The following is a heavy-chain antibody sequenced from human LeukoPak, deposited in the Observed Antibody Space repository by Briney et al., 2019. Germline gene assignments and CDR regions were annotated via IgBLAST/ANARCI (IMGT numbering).Heavy chain of an antibody. Sequence: SPSLSLTRTVAGPSISSSYCGCVRPPPGNWREWIVYIYYSGSTNYNPSLKSRVTISVDTSKNQFSLTLSSGTAADTAVYYCARNGDYDILTRADTNWFDPWGQGTLITVSS. V-gene: IGHV4-59*07. D-gene: IGHD3-9*01. CDR2: IYYSGST. CDR1: GPSISSSY. CDR3: ARNGDYDILTRADTNWFDP. J-gene: IGHJ5*02.